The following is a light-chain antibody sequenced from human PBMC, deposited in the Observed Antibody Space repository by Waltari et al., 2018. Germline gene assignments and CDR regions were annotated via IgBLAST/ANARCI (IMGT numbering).Light chain of an antibody. CDR1: QSVLYSSNNKNY. Sequence: DIVMTQSPDPLAVSLGERATINCKSSQSVLYSSNNKNYLTWYQKKPGQPPKLLIYWASTRESGVPDRFSGSGSGTDFTLTISSLQAEDVAVYYCQQYYNTPFTFGPGTKVDVK. V-gene: IGKV4-1*01. CDR2: WAS. CDR3: QQYYNTPFT. J-gene: IGKJ3*01.